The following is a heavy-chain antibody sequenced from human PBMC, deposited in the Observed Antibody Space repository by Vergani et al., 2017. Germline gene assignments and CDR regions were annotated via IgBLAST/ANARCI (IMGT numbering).Heavy chain of an antibody. D-gene: IGHD6-13*01. J-gene: IGHJ6*03. Sequence: QVQLQQWGAGLLKPSETLSLTCAVYGGSFSGYYWSWIRQPPGKGLEWIGEINHSGSTNYNPSLKSRVTISVDTSKNQFSLKLSSVTAADTAVYYCARYNMEGGSSWTYYYYYYMDVWGKGTTVTVSS. CDR1: GGSFSGYY. V-gene: IGHV4-34*01. CDR2: INHSGST. CDR3: ARYNMEGGSSWTYYYYYYMDV.